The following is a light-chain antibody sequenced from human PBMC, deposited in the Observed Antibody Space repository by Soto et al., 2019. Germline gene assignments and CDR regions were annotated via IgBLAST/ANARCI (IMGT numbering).Light chain of an antibody. CDR3: ALYVGSGTVV. CDR1: SASVLTSYY. V-gene: IGLV8-61*01. Sequence: QTVVSQEPSFSVSPGETVTLTCGLTSASVLTSYYPSWYQQTPGQAPRTLIYSTNIRSSGVPDRFSGSILGNKAPLTITGAQADDESDYYCALYVGSGTVVFGGGTKVTVL. CDR2: STN. J-gene: IGLJ2*01.